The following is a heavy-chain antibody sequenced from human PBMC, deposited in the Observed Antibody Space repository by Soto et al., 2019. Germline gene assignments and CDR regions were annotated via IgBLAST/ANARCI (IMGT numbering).Heavy chain of an antibody. CDR1: GGSISSYH. D-gene: IGHD1-1*01. V-gene: IGHV4-59*01. J-gene: IGHJ3*02. CDR3: ARGYGPGAFDI. CDR2: IYYSGST. Sequence: QVQLQESGPGLVKPSETLSLTCTVSGGSISSYHWSWIRQPPGKGLEWIGYIYYSGSTNYNPSLKSRVTKSVDTSKNQCSLKLSSVTAADTAVYYCARGYGPGAFDIWGQGTMVTVSS.